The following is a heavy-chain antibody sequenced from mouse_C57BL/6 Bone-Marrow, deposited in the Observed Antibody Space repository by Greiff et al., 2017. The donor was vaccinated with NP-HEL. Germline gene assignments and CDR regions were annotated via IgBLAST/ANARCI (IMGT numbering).Heavy chain of an antibody. Sequence: EVKLMESGGGLVQPGGSLKLSCAASGFTFSDYYMYWVRQTPEKRLEWVAYISNGGGSTYYPDTVKGRFTISRDNAKNTLYLQMSRLKSEDTAMYYCARLSGYDYWGQGTTLTVPS. D-gene: IGHD3-2*02. CDR1: GFTFSDYY. CDR3: ARLSGYDY. V-gene: IGHV5-12*01. J-gene: IGHJ2*01. CDR2: ISNGGGST.